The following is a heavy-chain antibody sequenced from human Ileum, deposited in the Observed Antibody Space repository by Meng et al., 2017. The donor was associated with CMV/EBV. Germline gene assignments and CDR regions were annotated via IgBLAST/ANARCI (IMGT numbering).Heavy chain of an antibody. Sequence: QVQLKGWGPGRVKTSQNLILTGTVPGGSISSGDYYCSWIRQPPGKGLAWIWYIYYSGSTYYNTSLKSRVTISVDTSKNQFYLKMSSVTAADTAVYYCARQRGYCSGGSCYHFDYWGQGTLVTVPS. J-gene: IGHJ4*02. CDR1: GGSISSGDYY. CDR2: IYYSGST. V-gene: IGHV4-30-4*08. CDR3: ARQRGYCSGGSCYHFDY. D-gene: IGHD2-15*01.